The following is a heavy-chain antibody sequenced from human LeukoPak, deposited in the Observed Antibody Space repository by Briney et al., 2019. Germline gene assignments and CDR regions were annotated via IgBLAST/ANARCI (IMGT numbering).Heavy chain of an antibody. Sequence: SVKVSCKASGGTLSSYAISWVRQAPGQGLEWMGGIIPIFGTANYAQKFQGRVTITTDESTSTAYMELSSLRSEDTAVYYCARDRGGVTIFGVVLDAFDIWGQGTMVTVSS. D-gene: IGHD3-3*01. J-gene: IGHJ3*02. V-gene: IGHV1-69*05. CDR3: ARDRGGVTIFGVVLDAFDI. CDR1: GGTLSSYA. CDR2: IIPIFGTA.